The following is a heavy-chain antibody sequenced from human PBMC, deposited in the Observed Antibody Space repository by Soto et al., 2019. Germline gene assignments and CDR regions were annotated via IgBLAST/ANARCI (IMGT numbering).Heavy chain of an antibody. J-gene: IGHJ4*02. CDR1: GYTFTNYG. CDR2: ISGYNGNT. V-gene: IGHV1-18*04. CDR3: ARDVTRNYYDSSGYYYFDY. Sequence: ASVKVSCKASGYTFTNYGVSWVRQAPGQGLEWMGWISGYNGNTNYAQNLQGRVSMTTDTSTGTAYMELRSLRSDDTAVYYCARDVTRNYYDSSGYYYFDYWGQGTLVTVSS. D-gene: IGHD3-22*01.